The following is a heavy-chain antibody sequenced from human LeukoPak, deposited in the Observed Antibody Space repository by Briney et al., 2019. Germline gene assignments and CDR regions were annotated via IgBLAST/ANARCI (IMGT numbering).Heavy chain of an antibody. CDR2: ISYDGSNK. CDR3: AKGTVDRWELILGGDAFDI. V-gene: IGHV3-30*18. J-gene: IGHJ3*02. CDR1: GFTFSSYG. D-gene: IGHD1-26*01. Sequence: GGSLRLSCAASGFTFSSYGMHWVRQARGKGLEWVAVISYDGSNKYYADSVKGRFTISRDNSKNTLYLQMNSLRAEDTAVYYCAKGTVDRWELILGGDAFDIWGQGTMVTVSS.